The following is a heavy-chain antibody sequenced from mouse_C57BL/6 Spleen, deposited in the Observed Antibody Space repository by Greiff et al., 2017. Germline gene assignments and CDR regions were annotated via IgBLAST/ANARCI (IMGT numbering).Heavy chain of an antibody. J-gene: IGHJ2*01. Sequence: VQLQQSGAELVKPGASVKMSCKASGYTFTSYWITWVKQRPGQGLEWIGDIYPGSGSTNYNEKFKSKATLTVDTSSSTAYMQLSSLTSEDSAVYYCARWDYGSSTDFDYWGQGTTLTVSS. CDR1: GYTFTSYW. D-gene: IGHD1-1*01. CDR3: ARWDYGSSTDFDY. CDR2: IYPGSGST. V-gene: IGHV1-55*01.